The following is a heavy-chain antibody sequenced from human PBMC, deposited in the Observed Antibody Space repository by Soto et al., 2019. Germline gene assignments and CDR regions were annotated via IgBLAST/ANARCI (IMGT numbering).Heavy chain of an antibody. CDR3: ARDRVAAIWGDAFDI. J-gene: IGHJ3*02. CDR2: IIPYNANT. Sequence: QVQLVQSGTEVKKPGASVKVSCKTSGYTFTNHGINWVRQAPGQGLEWMGWIIPYNANTNYAQKPQGRVTMPTDTSSTTAYMDLRSLTSDDTAVYYCARDRVAAIWGDAFDIWGQGTVVTVSS. D-gene: IGHD3-16*01. CDR1: GYTFTNHG. V-gene: IGHV1-18*04.